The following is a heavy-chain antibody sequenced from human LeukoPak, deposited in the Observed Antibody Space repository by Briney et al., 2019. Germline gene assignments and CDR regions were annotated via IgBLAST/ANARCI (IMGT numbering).Heavy chain of an antibody. Sequence: GGSLRLSRAASGFTFSSSAMSWVRQAPGKGLEWVSAISNNGGYTYYADSVKGRFTISRDNTKNTLYLQMSSLRVEDTAIYYCARAPSGGYDYWGQGTLVTVSS. V-gene: IGHV3-23*01. CDR2: ISNNGGYT. CDR3: ARAPSGGYDY. J-gene: IGHJ4*02. CDR1: GFTFSSSA. D-gene: IGHD1-26*01.